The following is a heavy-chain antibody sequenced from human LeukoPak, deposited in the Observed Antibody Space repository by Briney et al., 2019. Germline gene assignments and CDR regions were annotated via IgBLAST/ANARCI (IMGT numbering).Heavy chain of an antibody. J-gene: IGHJ6*02. V-gene: IGHV3-30*04. Sequence: GGSLRLSCAASGFTFNSYAMHWVRQAPGKGLEWVAVISYDGSNKYYADSVKGRFTISRDNSKNTLYLQMNSLRAEDTAVYYCARGGSGSSSSGMDVWGQGTTVTVSS. CDR2: ISYDGSNK. D-gene: IGHD3-10*01. CDR1: GFTFNSYA. CDR3: ARGGSGSSSSGMDV.